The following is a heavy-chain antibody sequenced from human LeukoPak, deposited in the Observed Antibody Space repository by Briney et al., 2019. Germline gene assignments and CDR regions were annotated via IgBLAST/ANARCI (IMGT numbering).Heavy chain of an antibody. Sequence: GGSLRLSCAASGFTFSSYWMSWVRQAPVKGLEWVANIKQDGSEKYYVDSVKGRFTISRDNAKNSLYLQMNSLRAEDTAVYYCARVHSIFGVVMYYFDYWGQGTLVSVSS. CDR1: GFTFSSYW. CDR2: IKQDGSEK. V-gene: IGHV3-7*01. D-gene: IGHD3-3*02. J-gene: IGHJ4*02. CDR3: ARVHSIFGVVMYYFDY.